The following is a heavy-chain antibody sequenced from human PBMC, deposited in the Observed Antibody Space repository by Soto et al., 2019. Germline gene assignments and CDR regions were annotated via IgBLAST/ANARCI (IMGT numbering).Heavy chain of an antibody. CDR3: ARDFSSSSFNYYYGMDV. V-gene: IGHV4-61*01. Sequence: PSETLSLTCTVSGGSVSSGSYYWSWIRQPPGKGLEWIGYIYYSGSTNYNPSLKSRVTISVDTSKNQFSLKLSSVTAAGTAVYYCARDFSSSSFNYYYGMDVWGQGTTVTVSS. CDR2: IYYSGST. J-gene: IGHJ6*02. D-gene: IGHD6-6*01. CDR1: GGSVSSGSYY.